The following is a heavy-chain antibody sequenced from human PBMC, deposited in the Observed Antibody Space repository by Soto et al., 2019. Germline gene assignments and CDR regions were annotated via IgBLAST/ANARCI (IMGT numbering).Heavy chain of an antibody. Sequence: QVQLVQSGAEVKKPGSSVKVSCKASGGTFSSYAISWVRQAPGQGLEWMGGIIPIFGTANYAQKFQGRVTITADKSTGKAYMELSSLRSEDTAVYYCARDGRYCSRTSCYYYYGMDVWGQGTTVTVSS. D-gene: IGHD2-2*01. CDR1: GGTFSSYA. CDR2: IIPIFGTA. V-gene: IGHV1-69*06. CDR3: ARDGRYCSRTSCYYYYGMDV. J-gene: IGHJ6*02.